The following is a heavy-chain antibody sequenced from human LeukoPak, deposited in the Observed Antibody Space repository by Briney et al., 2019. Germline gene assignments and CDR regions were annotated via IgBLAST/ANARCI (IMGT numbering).Heavy chain of an antibody. J-gene: IGHJ4*02. V-gene: IGHV4-61*02. D-gene: IGHD1-26*01. CDR3: ASLRERSYYARGFDY. CDR1: GGSISSGSYY. CDR2: IYTSGST. Sequence: SETLCLICTVSGGSISSGSYYWSWIRQPAGKGLEWIGRIYTSGSTNYNPSLKSRVTMSVDTSKNQFSLKLSSVTAADTAVYYCASLRERSYYARGFDYWGQGTLVTVSS.